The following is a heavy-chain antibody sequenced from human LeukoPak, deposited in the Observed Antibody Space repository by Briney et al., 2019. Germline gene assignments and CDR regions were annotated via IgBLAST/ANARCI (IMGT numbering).Heavy chain of an antibody. CDR1: GFIFDDFA. J-gene: IGHJ4*02. D-gene: IGHD6-13*01. CDR3: AKGIAAAGHPGFDY. V-gene: IGHV3-9*01. Sequence: GGSLRLSCAASGFIFDDFAMHWIRQTPGKGLEWVSGISWNSGSIGYADSVKGRFTISRDNAKNSLYLQMYSLRAEDTALYYCAKGIAAAGHPGFDYWGQGTLVTVSS. CDR2: ISWNSGSI.